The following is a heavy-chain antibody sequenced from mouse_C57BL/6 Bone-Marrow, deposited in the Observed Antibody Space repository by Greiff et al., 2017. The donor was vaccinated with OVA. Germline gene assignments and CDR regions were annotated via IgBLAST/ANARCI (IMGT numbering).Heavy chain of an antibody. CDR3: ARAEDYYCSNCDF. J-gene: IGHJ2*01. CDR2: IYPGSGST. Sequence: QVQLQQSGAELVKPGASVKLSCKASGYTFTSYWITWVKQRPGQGLEWIGDIYPGSGSTNYNEKFKSKATLTVDTSSSTAYMQLSSLTSEDSAGCYCARAEDYYCSNCDFEGRGTALTVTA. CDR1: GYTFTSYW. D-gene: IGHD1-1*01. V-gene: IGHV1-55*01.